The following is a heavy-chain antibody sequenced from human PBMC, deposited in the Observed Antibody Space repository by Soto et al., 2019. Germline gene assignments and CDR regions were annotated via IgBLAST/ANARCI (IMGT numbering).Heavy chain of an antibody. CDR2: ISAYNGNT. Sequence: VASVKVSCKASGYTFTSYGISWVRQAPGQGLEWMGWISAYNGNTNYAQKLQGRVTMTTDTSTSTAYMELRSLRSDDTAVYYCASGEGSSHGHYYYGMDVWGQGTTVTVSS. CDR3: ASGEGSSHGHYYYGMDV. V-gene: IGHV1-18*04. CDR1: GYTFTSYG. D-gene: IGHD1-26*01. J-gene: IGHJ6*02.